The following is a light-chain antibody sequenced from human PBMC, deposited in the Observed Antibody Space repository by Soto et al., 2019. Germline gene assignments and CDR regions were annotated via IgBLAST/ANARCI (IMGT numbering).Light chain of an antibody. Sequence: EIVLTQSPATLSLSPGERATLSCRASQSVTNSLAWYQQTPGQAPRLLVYDASNRATGIPARFGGSGSGTDFTLTISSLEPEDFAVYYCQQYGSSITFGQGTRLEIK. CDR2: DAS. J-gene: IGKJ5*01. CDR1: QSVTNS. CDR3: QQYGSSIT. V-gene: IGKV3-11*01.